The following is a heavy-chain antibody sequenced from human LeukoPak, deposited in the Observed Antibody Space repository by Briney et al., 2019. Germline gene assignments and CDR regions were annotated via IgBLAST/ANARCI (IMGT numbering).Heavy chain of an antibody. Sequence: PSETLSLTCDVSGVSIKTCCYYWTWIRQPPGKGLEWIGYKYYSGSTRYNSSLRSRLTISLDSSKNQFSLRLTSVTAADTAVYYCARGRSYGFDFDSWGPGTLVIVSS. V-gene: IGHV4-61*01. D-gene: IGHD5-18*01. CDR3: ARGRSYGFDFDS. J-gene: IGHJ4*02. CDR1: GVSIKTCCYY. CDR2: KYYSGST.